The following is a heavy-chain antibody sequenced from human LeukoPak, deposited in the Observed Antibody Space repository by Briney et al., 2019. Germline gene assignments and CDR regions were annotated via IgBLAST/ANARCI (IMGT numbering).Heavy chain of an antibody. Sequence: GGSLRLSCAASGFTFDDYTMSWVRQAPGKAMEWVSSITSSGTYIFYADSVKGRFTISRDNAKNSLYLQMDSLGPEDTAVYYCARDPYSGNYGNDYYYYMDVWGKGTTVTISS. CDR2: ITSSGTYI. CDR3: ARDPYSGNYGNDYYYYMDV. J-gene: IGHJ6*03. D-gene: IGHD1-26*01. V-gene: IGHV3-21*01. CDR1: GFTFDDYT.